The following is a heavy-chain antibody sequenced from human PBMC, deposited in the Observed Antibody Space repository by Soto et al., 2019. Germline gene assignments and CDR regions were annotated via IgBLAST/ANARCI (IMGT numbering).Heavy chain of an antibody. V-gene: IGHV4-59*08. CDR3: ARHPRIARFENGLDV. Sequence: PSVTLSLTCTITGASVMGYYRSWARQPPGKGLEWIGYIYYTGTTIYSPSLDRRVTLSVDTAKDQVSLKLTSVTPADTAVYYCARHPRIARFENGLDVWGQGPMVT. J-gene: IGHJ6*02. D-gene: IGHD3-3*01. CDR2: IYYTGTT. CDR1: GASVMGYY.